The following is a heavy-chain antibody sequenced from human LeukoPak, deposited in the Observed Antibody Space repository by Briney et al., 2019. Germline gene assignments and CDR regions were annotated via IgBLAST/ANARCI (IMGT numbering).Heavy chain of an antibody. Sequence: GGSLRLSCAASGFTFSSYAMSWVRQAPGKGLEWVSAISGSGGSTYYADSVKGRFTISRDNSKNTVYLQMNSLRVEDTALYYCAKDILGWTFDYWGPGTLVTVSS. D-gene: IGHD2-15*01. CDR1: GFTFSSYA. CDR2: ISGSGGST. CDR3: AKDILGWTFDY. J-gene: IGHJ4*02. V-gene: IGHV3-23*01.